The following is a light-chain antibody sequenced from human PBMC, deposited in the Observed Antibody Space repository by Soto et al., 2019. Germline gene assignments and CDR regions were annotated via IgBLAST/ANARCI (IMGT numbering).Light chain of an antibody. J-gene: IGLJ2*01. CDR1: SSDIGGYIY. CDR3: STYTSSRTR. V-gene: IGLV2-14*03. CDR2: DVS. Sequence: QSALTQPASVSGSPGQSITISCTGTSSDIGGYIYVSWYQHHPGKAPKLLIYDVSNRPSGVSHRFSGSKSGNTASLTISGLQVEDEDDYFCSTYTSSRTRFGGGTKLTVL.